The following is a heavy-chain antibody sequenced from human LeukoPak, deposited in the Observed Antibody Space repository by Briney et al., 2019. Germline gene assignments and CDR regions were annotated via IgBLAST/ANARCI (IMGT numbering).Heavy chain of an antibody. CDR2: IDRNGDST. D-gene: IGHD1-14*01. V-gene: IGHV3-20*04. CDR3: GRVVTTSED. J-gene: IGHJ4*02. CDR1: GFTFDDYG. Sequence: GGSLRLSCAASGFTFDDYGMSWVRQAPGKGLEWVSGIDRNGDSTGYADSVEGRFTISRDNAKNTLYLQMNSLRAEDTAIYYCGRVVTTSEDWGQGILVTVST.